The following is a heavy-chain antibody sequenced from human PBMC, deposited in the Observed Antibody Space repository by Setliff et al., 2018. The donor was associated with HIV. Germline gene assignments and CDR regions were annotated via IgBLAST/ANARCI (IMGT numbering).Heavy chain of an antibody. CDR1: GDTLSIHP. J-gene: IGHJ3*02. CDR3: ARDQTGIAAAAFGGGSAWSDEGFDI. CDR2: IIPAFGTA. D-gene: IGHD6-13*01. Sequence: GPSVKVSCKASGDTLSIHPISWVRQAPGRGLDWMGGIIPAFGTANYAQKFQGRVTFTADESTSTAYMELSSLSSEDTAVYYCARDQTGIAAAAFGGGSAWSDEGFDIWGQGTMVTVSS. V-gene: IGHV1-69*13.